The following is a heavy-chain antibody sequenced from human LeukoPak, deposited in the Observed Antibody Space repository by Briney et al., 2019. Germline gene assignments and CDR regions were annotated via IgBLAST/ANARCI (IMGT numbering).Heavy chain of an antibody. Sequence: TPSETLSLTCTVSGGSISSYYWSWIRQPPGKGLEWIAYIHYSGSTIYNPSLKSRVTISVDTSKNHFSLRLSSVTAADTAVYYCARYYDRSNYFDYWGQGTLVTVSS. D-gene: IGHD3-22*01. CDR2: IHYSGST. V-gene: IGHV4-59*08. CDR3: ARYYDRSNYFDY. CDR1: GGSISSYY. J-gene: IGHJ4*02.